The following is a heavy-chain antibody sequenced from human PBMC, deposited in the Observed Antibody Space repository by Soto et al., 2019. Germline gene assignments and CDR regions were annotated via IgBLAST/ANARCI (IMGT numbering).Heavy chain of an antibody. V-gene: IGHV3-23*01. CDR1: GFTFRSYA. CDR3: AKGALNYFDP. Sequence: PGGSLRLSCVASGFTFRSYAMSWVRQAPGKGLEWVSGLTGSGSSTYYADSVQDRFTISRDNSQSTLYLQMNSLRADDTAVYFCAKGALNYFDPWGQGTLVTSPQ. D-gene: IGHD1-7*01. J-gene: IGHJ5*02. CDR2: LTGSGSST.